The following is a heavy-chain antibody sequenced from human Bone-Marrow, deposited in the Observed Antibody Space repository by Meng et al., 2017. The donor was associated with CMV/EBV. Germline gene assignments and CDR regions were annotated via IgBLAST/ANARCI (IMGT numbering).Heavy chain of an antibody. CDR3: AGVDGGSLSWYYGMDV. J-gene: IGHJ6*02. CDR2: IIDRT. D-gene: IGHD3-16*01. CDR1: RFTLSSHA. Sequence: GESLKISCAASRFTLSSHAMSWVRQAPGQGLEWVTGIIDRTYYADSVRGRFTTSRDNSKNTLYLQINSLSAEDTAVYYCAGVDGGSLSWYYGMDVWGQGTTVTVSS. V-gene: IGHV3-23*01.